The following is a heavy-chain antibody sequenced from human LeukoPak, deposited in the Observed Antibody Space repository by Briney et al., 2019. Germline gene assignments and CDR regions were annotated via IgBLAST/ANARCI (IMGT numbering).Heavy chain of an antibody. Sequence: SETLSLTCTVSGGSISSSSYYWGWIRQPPGKGLEWTGRIYYSGSTYYNPSLKSRVTISVDTSKNQFSLKLSSVTAADTAVYYCARPLGVTIFGVVTYKDAFDIWGQGTMVTVSS. D-gene: IGHD3-3*01. CDR1: GGSISSSSYY. V-gene: IGHV4-39*01. CDR2: IYYSGST. CDR3: ARPLGVTIFGVVTYKDAFDI. J-gene: IGHJ3*02.